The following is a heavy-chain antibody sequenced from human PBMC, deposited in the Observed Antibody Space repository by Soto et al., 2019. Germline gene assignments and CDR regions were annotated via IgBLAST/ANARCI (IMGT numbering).Heavy chain of an antibody. V-gene: IGHV1-69*01. D-gene: IGHD3-22*01. Sequence: QVQLVQSGAEVKKPGSSVKVSCKASGGTFSSYAITWVRQAPGQGLEWMGGIIPIFATANYAQKFQGRVTITADESTNTAYMELSSLRSEDTAVYYCARDRVHPYDKYNWFDPWGEGTLVTVSS. CDR3: ARDRVHPYDKYNWFDP. J-gene: IGHJ5*02. CDR1: GGTFSSYA. CDR2: IIPIFATA.